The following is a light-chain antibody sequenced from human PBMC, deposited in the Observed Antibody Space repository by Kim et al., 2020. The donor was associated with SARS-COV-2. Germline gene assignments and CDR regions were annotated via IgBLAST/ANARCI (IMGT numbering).Light chain of an antibody. Sequence: SLSPGEGATISCRASQSVSSYIAGYQHKPGQPPRLLIYDASKRATDIPARFSGSGFGTDFTLTISSLEPEDSAIYYCQQRNNWATFGQGTKVDIK. J-gene: IGKJ1*01. V-gene: IGKV3-11*01. CDR1: QSVSSY. CDR2: DAS. CDR3: QQRNNWAT.